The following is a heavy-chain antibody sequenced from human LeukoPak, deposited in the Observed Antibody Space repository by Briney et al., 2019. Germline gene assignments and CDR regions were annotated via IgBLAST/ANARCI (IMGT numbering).Heavy chain of an antibody. J-gene: IGHJ6*03. D-gene: IGHD5-24*01. CDR2: IIPIFGTA. CDR1: GGTFSSYA. CDR3: ARARRDGYNYYYSYYMDV. Sequence: GASVKVSCKASGGTFSSYAISWVRQAPGQGLEWMGGIIPIFGTANYAQKFQGRVTITTDESTSTAYMELSSLRSEDTAVYYCARARRDGYNYYYSYYMDVWGKGTTVTVSS. V-gene: IGHV1-69*05.